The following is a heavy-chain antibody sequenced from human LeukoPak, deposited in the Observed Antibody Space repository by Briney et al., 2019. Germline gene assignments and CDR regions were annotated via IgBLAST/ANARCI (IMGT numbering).Heavy chain of an antibody. V-gene: IGHV3-48*03. CDR1: GFTFSSYE. CDR2: ISNSGSTT. D-gene: IGHD5-24*01. J-gene: IGHJ6*03. CDR3: AREGDGYNYRRYYYYYYMDV. Sequence: GGSLRLSCVASGFTFSSYEMKWVRQAPGKGLEWVSYISNSGSTTYYADSVKGRFTISRDNAKNSLYLQMNSLRAEDTAVYYCAREGDGYNYRRYYYYYYMDVWGKGTTVTISS.